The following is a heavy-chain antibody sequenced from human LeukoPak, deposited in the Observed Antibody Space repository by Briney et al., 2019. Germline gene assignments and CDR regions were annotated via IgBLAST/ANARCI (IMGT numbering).Heavy chain of an antibody. J-gene: IGHJ3*02. V-gene: IGHV3-23*01. CDR3: AKVGIVGATGAFDI. Sequence: PGGPLRLSCAASGFTFSSYAMSWVRQAPGKGLERVPAISGSGGSTYYADSVKGRFTISRDNSKNTLYLQMNSLRAEDTAVYYCAKVGIVGATGAFDIWGQGTMVTVSS. CDR1: GFTFSSYA. D-gene: IGHD1-26*01. CDR2: ISGSGGST.